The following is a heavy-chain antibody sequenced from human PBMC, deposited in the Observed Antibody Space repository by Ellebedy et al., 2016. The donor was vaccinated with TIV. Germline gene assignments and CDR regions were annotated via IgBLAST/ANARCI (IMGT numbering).Heavy chain of an antibody. D-gene: IGHD6-13*01. CDR2: ISYDGSNK. CDR1: GFTFSSYA. V-gene: IGHV3-30-3*01. J-gene: IGHJ6*02. CDR3: ARDGVAAGNYYYYYYGMDV. Sequence: GESLKISXAASGFTFSSYAMHWVRQAPGKGLEWVAVISYDGSNKYYADSVKGRFTISRDNSKNTLYLQMNSLRAEDTAVYYCARDGVAAGNYYYYYYGMDVWGQGTTVTVSS.